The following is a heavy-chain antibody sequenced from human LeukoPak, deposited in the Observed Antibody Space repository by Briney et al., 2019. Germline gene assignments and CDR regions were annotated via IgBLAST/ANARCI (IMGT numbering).Heavy chain of an antibody. CDR1: GFTLSNYW. Sequence: PGGSLRLPCAASGFTLSNYWIHWVRQAPGKGLVWVSRIDNAGSITTYADSVKGRFTISRDNAENTLYLQMYSLRVEDTAVYYCVRSAFHAGSGNYYDYWGQGTLVTVSS. J-gene: IGHJ4*02. CDR3: VRSAFHAGSGNYYDY. CDR2: IDNAGSIT. D-gene: IGHD3-22*01. V-gene: IGHV3-74*03.